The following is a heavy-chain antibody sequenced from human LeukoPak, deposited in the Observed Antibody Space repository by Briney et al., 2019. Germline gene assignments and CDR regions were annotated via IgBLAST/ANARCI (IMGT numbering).Heavy chain of an antibody. J-gene: IGHJ6*03. D-gene: IGHD3-10*01. CDR1: GYNFTSYW. CDR3: ARAYYYGSGSSSLYYYYMDV. CDR2: IYPGDSDT. Sequence: GESLKISCKGSGYNFTSYWIGWVRQMPGQGLEWMGIIYPGDSDTRYSPSFQGQVTISADKSISTAYLQWSSLKASDTAMYYCARAYYYGSGSSSLYYYYMDVWGKGTTVTISS. V-gene: IGHV5-51*01.